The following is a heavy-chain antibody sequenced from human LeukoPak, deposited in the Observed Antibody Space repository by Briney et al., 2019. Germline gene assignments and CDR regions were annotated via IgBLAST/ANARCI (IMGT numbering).Heavy chain of an antibody. CDR1: GGSISGHY. CDR3: TQRQGPMSGSYDYFDP. CDR2: IHSTGYT. V-gene: IGHV4-4*09. J-gene: IGHJ5*02. D-gene: IGHD1-26*01. Sequence: SETLSLTCTVSGGSISGHYWSWIRQTPGQGLEWIAYIHSTGYTNYNPSLRSRVTISVYTSKNKLSLKPTSVTAADTAMYSCTQRQGPMSGSYDYFDPWGQGVLVTVSS.